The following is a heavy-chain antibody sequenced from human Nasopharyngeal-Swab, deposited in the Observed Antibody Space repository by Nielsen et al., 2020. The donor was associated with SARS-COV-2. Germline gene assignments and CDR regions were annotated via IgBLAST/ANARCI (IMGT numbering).Heavy chain of an antibody. V-gene: IGHV3-11*04. CDR1: GFTFSDYC. Sequence: GESLTISCAASGFTFSDYCMSWIRQAPGTGLEWVSHISTTGSSKYYADSLKGRFTISRDNDKNSLYLQMNSLRADDTAVYYCASGGYDFWSGYPSDYWGLGTLVTVSS. D-gene: IGHD3-3*01. J-gene: IGHJ4*02. CDR3: ASGGYDFWSGYPSDY. CDR2: ISTTGSSK.